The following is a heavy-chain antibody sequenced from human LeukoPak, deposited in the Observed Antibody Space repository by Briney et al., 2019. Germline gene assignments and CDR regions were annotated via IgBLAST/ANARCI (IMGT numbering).Heavy chain of an antibody. CDR2: ISYSGST. CDR1: DGSISSYH. V-gene: IGHV4-59*08. D-gene: IGHD3-10*01. Sequence: SETLSLTCTVSDGSISSYHWTWIRQPPGKGLEWIGYISYSGSTNYNPSLESRVTISVDTSKSQFSLKLSSVTAADTAVYYCVRHLDYYGSGSYEYWGQGTLVTVSS. CDR3: VRHLDYYGSGSYEY. J-gene: IGHJ4*02.